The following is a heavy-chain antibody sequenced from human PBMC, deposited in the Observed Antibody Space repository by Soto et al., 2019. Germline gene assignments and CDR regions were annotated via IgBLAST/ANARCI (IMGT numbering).Heavy chain of an antibody. CDR3: ARTTVTLDY. CDR1: GGSISSYY. J-gene: IGHJ4*02. D-gene: IGHD4-17*01. Sequence: TSETLSLTCTVSGGSISSYYWSWIRQPPGKGLEWIGYIYYSGSTNYNPSLKSRVTISVDTSKDQFSLKLSSVTAADTAVYYCARTTVTLDYWGQGTLVTVSS. CDR2: IYYSGST. V-gene: IGHV4-59*08.